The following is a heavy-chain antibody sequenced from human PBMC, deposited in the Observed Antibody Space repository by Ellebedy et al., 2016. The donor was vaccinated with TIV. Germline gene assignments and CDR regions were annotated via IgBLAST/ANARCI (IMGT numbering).Heavy chain of an antibody. Sequence: PSETLSLTCNVSGASITTFYWNWIRQPPGKGLEWVAVIWYDGSNKYYADSVKGRFTISRDNSKNTLYLQVHSLRAEDTAVYYCARDGPNWNLDYWGQGTLVTVSS. CDR2: IWYDGSNK. V-gene: IGHV3-33*08. J-gene: IGHJ4*02. CDR3: ARDGPNWNLDY. D-gene: IGHD1-1*01. CDR1: GASITTFY.